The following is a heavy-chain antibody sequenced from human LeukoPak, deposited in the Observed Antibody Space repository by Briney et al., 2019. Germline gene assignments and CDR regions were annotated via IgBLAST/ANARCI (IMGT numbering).Heavy chain of an antibody. Sequence: PGGSLRLSCAASGFTFSSYSMNWVRQAPGKGLEWVSSISSSSSYIYYADSVKGRFTISRDNAKNSLYLQMNSLRAEDTAVYYCARDEGYDWGDFDYWGQGTLVTVSS. J-gene: IGHJ4*02. D-gene: IGHD5-12*01. CDR2: ISSSSSYI. CDR3: ARDEGYDWGDFDY. V-gene: IGHV3-21*01. CDR1: GFTFSSYS.